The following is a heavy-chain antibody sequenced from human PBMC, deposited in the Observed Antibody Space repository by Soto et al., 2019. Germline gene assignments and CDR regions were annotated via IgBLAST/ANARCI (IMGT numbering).Heavy chain of an antibody. Sequence: QVQLQQWGAGLLKPSETLSLTCAVYGGSFSGYYWSWIRQPPGKGLEWIGEINHSGSTNYNPSLKSRVTISVDTSKNQFSLKLSSVTAADTAVYYCATSLTDINDAFDIWGQGTMVTVSS. CDR2: INHSGST. J-gene: IGHJ3*02. CDR3: ATSLTDINDAFDI. CDR1: GGSFSGYY. D-gene: IGHD2-15*01. V-gene: IGHV4-34*01.